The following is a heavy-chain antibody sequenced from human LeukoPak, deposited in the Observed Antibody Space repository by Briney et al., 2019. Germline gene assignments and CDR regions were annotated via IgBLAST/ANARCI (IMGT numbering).Heavy chain of an antibody. J-gene: IGHJ4*02. V-gene: IGHV3-21*01. Sequence: GGSLRLSCAASGFTFSSYSMNWVRQAPGKGLEWVSSISSSSSYIYYADSVKGRFTVSRDNAKNSLYLQMNSLRAEDTAVYYCAREGNSGSYYDRWGQGTLVTVSS. CDR3: AREGNSGSYYDR. CDR1: GFTFSSYS. D-gene: IGHD1-26*01. CDR2: ISSSSSYI.